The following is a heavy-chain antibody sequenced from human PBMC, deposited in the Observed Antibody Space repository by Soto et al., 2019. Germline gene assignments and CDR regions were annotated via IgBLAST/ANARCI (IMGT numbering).Heavy chain of an antibody. CDR3: ARAGWYRFDY. CDR1: GFTFDDYV. V-gene: IGHV3-9*01. J-gene: IGHJ4*02. D-gene: IGHD2-15*01. CDR2: INSDGSTT. Sequence: EVQLVESGGGLVQPGRSLRLSCVASGFTFDDYVMHWVRQAPGKGLEWVSGINSDGSTTNYGDSVKGRFTISRDNAKSTLYLQMNSLRAEDTAVYYCARAGWYRFDYWGQGTLLTVSS.